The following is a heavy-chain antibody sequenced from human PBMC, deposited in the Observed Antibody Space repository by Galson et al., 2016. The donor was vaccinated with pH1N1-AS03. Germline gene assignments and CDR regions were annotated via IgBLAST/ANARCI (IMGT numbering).Heavy chain of an antibody. J-gene: IGHJ3*02. Sequence: SLRLSCAASGFTFSNYAMTWVRQAPGKGLEWVSSISGSGGSTNSADSVRDRFSISRDNSKNTLFLQMNRLRADDTAVYYCARVYWSVPTPGTYGAFDIWGQGTTVTVSS. CDR2: ISGSGGST. V-gene: IGHV3-23*01. CDR3: ARVYWSVPTPGTYGAFDI. CDR1: GFTFSNYA. D-gene: IGHD3-3*01.